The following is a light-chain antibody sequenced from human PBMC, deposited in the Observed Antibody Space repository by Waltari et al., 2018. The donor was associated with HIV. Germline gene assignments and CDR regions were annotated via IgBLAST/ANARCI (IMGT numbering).Light chain of an antibody. Sequence: QSALTQPPSASGSPGQSVTISCPGNSSYVGGYNYVSWYQQHPGKAPKLMIYEVTKRPSGVPDRFSGSKSGNTASLTVSGLQAEDEADYYCSSYAGSNNLLFGGGTKLTVL. V-gene: IGLV2-8*01. CDR1: SSYVGGYNY. J-gene: IGLJ2*01. CDR2: EVT. CDR3: SSYAGSNNLL.